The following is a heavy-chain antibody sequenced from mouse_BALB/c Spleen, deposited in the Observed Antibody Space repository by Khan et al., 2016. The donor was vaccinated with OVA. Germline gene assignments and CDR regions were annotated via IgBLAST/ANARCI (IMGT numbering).Heavy chain of an antibody. J-gene: IGHJ1*01. V-gene: IGHV2-3*01. D-gene: IGHD1-1*01. CDR2: IWGDGST. CDR3: AKLFYGGMSDWYFDV. CDR1: GNSLTSYG. Sequence: QVQLKESGPGLVAPSQTLYITCTVSGNSLTSYGVTWVRQPPGKGLEWLGIIWGDGSTNYHSTLRSRLTISKDSSRTHASLTLNSMHTAETATYYCAKLFYGGMSDWYFDVWGAGTTVTVSS.